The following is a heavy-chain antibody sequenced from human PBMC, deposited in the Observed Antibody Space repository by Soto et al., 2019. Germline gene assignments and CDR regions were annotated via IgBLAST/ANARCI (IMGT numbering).Heavy chain of an antibody. CDR3: AHRLSGFNWNGGYFDY. V-gene: IGHV2-5*02. J-gene: IGHJ4*02. D-gene: IGHD1-1*01. CDR2: IYWDDDK. Sequence: QITLKESGPTRVKPTQTLTLTCTFSGFSLTSRPMGVGWLRQPPGKALEWLVFIYWDDDKRYSPSLKNMLTITKDTSGNQVVITMTNMDPLDTATYYCAHRLSGFNWNGGYFDYWGQGALVTVSS. CDR1: GFSLTSRPMG.